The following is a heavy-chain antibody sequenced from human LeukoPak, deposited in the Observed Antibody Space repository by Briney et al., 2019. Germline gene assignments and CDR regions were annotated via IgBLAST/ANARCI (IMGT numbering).Heavy chain of an antibody. D-gene: IGHD1-7*01. V-gene: IGHV3-21*01. Sequence: GGSLRLSCAASGFTFSSYSMNWVRQAPGKGLEWVSSISSSSSYIYYADSVKGRFTISRDNAKNSLYLQMNSLRAEDTAVYYCARVSFGWTGTTDFLDYWGQGTLVTVSS. CDR1: GFTFSSYS. CDR2: ISSSSSYI. J-gene: IGHJ4*02. CDR3: ARVSFGWTGTTDFLDY.